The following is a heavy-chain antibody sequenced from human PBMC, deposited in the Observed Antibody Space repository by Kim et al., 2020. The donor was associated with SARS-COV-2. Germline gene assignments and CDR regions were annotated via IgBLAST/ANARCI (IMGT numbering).Heavy chain of an antibody. V-gene: IGHV4-59*01. CDR3: AREGSDAFDM. J-gene: IGHJ3*02. CDR2: ST. Sequence: STNTNPALTSRVTISVDTSKNQFSLKLTSVTAADTAVYYCAREGSDAFDMWGQGTMVTVSS.